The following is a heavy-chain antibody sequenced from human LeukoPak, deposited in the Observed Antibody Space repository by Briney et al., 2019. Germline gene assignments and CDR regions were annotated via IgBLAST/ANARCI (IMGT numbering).Heavy chain of an antibody. CDR2: ISGGGGRT. D-gene: IGHD3-16*01. CDR3: AKFRGSEKTVIDC. V-gene: IGHV3-23*01. J-gene: IGHJ4*02. CDR1: GFTFNSYA. Sequence: AGESLRLSCAASGFTFNSYAMSWVRQAPGKGLEWVSTISGGGGRTWYADSVKGRFTISRDNSKNTVDVQLNSLRAEDTAVYYCAKFRGSEKTVIDCWGQGTLVTVSS.